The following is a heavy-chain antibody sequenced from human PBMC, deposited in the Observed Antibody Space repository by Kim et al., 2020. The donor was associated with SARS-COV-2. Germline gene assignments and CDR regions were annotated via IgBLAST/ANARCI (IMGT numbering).Heavy chain of an antibody. V-gene: IGHV3-23*01. CDR3: TRWDGYADS. CDR2: ISVSATKT. Sequence: GGSLRLSCLASGFTVSSYSMTWVRQAPGKGLEWISGISVSATKTFYTDSVKGRFTISRDNSKNTVYLQMNTLRDEDTAVYYCTRWDGYADSWGQGTLVTV. J-gene: IGHJ4*02. CDR1: GFTVSSYS. D-gene: IGHD5-12*01.